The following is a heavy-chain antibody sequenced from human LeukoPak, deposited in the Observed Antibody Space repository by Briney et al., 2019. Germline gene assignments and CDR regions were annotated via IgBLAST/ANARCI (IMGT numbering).Heavy chain of an antibody. V-gene: IGHV4-59*11. CDR3: ARDLGGYYNFDY. J-gene: IGHJ4*02. D-gene: IGHD3-3*01. Sequence: SETLSLTCTVSGGFISSHYWTWIRQSPGKGLEWIGYIHYSGSTSYNPSLKNRVTISVDTSKNQFSLKLSSVTAADTAVYYCARDLGGYYNFDYWGQGTLVTVSS. CDR1: GGFISSHY. CDR2: IHYSGST.